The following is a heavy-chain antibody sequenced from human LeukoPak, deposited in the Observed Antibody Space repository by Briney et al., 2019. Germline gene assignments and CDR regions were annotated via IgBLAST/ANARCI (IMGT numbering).Heavy chain of an antibody. J-gene: IGHJ4*02. V-gene: IGHV3-23*01. CDR1: GIAFSRFA. CDR3: AQGNWNYY. CDR2: VSESGDIT. Sequence: HPGGSLRLSCAASGIAFSRFAMSWVRQAPGKGLEWVSVVSESGDITHYAESVRGRFTISRDNSKNTLYLKMNSLRDEDTALYYCAQGNWNYYWGQGTLVTVSS. D-gene: IGHD1-7*01.